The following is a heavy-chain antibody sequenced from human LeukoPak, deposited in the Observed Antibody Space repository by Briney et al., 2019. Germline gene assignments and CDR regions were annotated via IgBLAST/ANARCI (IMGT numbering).Heavy chain of an antibody. CDR2: INPNSGGT. D-gene: IGHD3-9*01. CDR1: GYTFTGYY. CDR3: ARDYDVLTAYPPTQLFDP. J-gene: IGHJ5*02. Sequence: EASVKVSCKASGYTFTGYYMHWVRQAPGQGLEWMGWINPNSGGTNYAQKFQGRVTMTRDTSISTAYMELSKLRSDDTAVYYCARDYDVLTAYPPTQLFDPWGQGTLVTVSS. V-gene: IGHV1-2*02.